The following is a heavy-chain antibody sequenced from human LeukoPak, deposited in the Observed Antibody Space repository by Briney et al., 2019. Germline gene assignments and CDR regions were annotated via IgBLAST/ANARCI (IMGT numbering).Heavy chain of an antibody. Sequence: PSETLSLTCTVSGGSISSYYWSWIRQPPGKGLEWIGYIYYSGSTNYNPSLKSRVTISVDTSKNQFSLKLSSVAAADTAVYYCASYSSSWYCFDYWGQGTLVTVSS. CDR3: ASYSSSWYCFDY. J-gene: IGHJ4*02. CDR1: GGSISSYY. D-gene: IGHD6-13*01. V-gene: IGHV4-59*01. CDR2: IYYSGST.